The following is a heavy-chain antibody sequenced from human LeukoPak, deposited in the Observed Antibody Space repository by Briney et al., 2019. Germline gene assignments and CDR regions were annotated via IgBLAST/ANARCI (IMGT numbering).Heavy chain of an antibody. CDR2: IWYDGSNK. V-gene: IGHV3-33*08. CDR3: ARERDYYDSSGYFDY. J-gene: IGHJ4*02. CDR1: GFTFSSYG. D-gene: IGHD3-22*01. Sequence: PGGSLRLSCAASGFTFSSYGMHWVRQAPGKGLEWVAVIWYDGSNKYYADSVKGRFTISRDNSKNTLYLQMNSLRAEDAAVYYCARERDYYDSSGYFDYWGQGTLVTVPS.